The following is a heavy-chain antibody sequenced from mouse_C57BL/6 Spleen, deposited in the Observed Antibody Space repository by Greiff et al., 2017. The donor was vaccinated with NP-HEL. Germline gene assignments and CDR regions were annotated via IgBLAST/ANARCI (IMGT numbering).Heavy chain of an antibody. J-gene: IGHJ3*01. D-gene: IGHD4-1*01. Sequence: VQLQQSGAELVRPGASVKLSCKASGYTFTSYGISWVKQRTGQGLEWIGVIYPRSGNTYYNEKFKGKATLTADKSSSTAYMELRSLTSEDSAVYFWARKGGTGTHWFAYWGQGTLVTVSA. CDR2: IYPRSGNT. CDR3: ARKGGTGTHWFAY. CDR1: GYTFTSYG. V-gene: IGHV1-81*01.